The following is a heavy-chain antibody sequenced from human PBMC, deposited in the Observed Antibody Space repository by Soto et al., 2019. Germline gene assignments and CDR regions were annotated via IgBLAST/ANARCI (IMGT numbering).Heavy chain of an antibody. Sequence: GASVKVSCKASGYTFTSYGISWVRQAPGQGLEWMGWISAYNGNTNYAQKLQGRVTMTTDTSTSTAYMELRSLRSDDTAVYYCAIVRGYCSSPSCEIDAFDIWGQGTMVTVSS. D-gene: IGHD2-2*01. CDR3: AIVRGYCSSPSCEIDAFDI. CDR2: ISAYNGNT. V-gene: IGHV1-18*04. CDR1: GYTFTSYG. J-gene: IGHJ3*02.